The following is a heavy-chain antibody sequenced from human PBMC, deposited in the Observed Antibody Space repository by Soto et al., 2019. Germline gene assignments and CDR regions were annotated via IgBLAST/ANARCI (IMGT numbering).Heavy chain of an antibody. CDR1: GFSLSTSGEA. CDR2: IYWNGIE. Sequence: QITLRESGPALVKPTQTLTLTCTFSGFSLSTSGEAVGWIRQPPGKGLEWLALIYWNGIERYSPSLKNRLSITKDTSKYNVVLTMTNMDPVGTATYYCAHGDPLDFHYWGQGTLVTVSS. D-gene: IGHD3-10*01. CDR3: AHGDPLDFHY. J-gene: IGHJ4*02. V-gene: IGHV2-5*01.